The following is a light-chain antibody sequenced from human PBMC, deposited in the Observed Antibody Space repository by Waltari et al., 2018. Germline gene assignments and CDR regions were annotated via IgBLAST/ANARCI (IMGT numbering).Light chain of an antibody. CDR1: QSISKY. J-gene: IGKJ1*01. CDR2: HAS. V-gene: IGKV3-20*01. CDR3: QHYERLPVT. Sequence: EIVLTQSPGTLSLSPGERATFSCRASQSISKYLAWYQQKPGQAPRLLIYHASSRAAGIPDRFSGSGSGTDFSLTISRLEPEDFAVYYCQHYERLPVTFGQGTKVEIK.